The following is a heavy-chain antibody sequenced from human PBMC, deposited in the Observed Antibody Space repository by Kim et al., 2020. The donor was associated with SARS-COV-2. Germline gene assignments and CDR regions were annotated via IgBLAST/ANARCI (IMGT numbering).Heavy chain of an antibody. J-gene: IGHJ3*02. D-gene: IGHD1-26*01. V-gene: IGHV4-59*01. Sequence: NCNPSLTSRVTISVDTSKNQFSLKLSSVTAADTAVYYCARDRVGTNAFDIWGQGTMVTVSS. CDR3: ARDRVGTNAFDI.